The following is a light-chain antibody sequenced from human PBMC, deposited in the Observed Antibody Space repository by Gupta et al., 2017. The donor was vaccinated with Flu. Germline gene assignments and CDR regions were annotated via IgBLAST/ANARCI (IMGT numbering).Light chain of an antibody. V-gene: IGKV1-39*01. CDR3: QQTYGIPVT. Sequence: DIQMTQSPSSLSASVGDRITITCRASQSISSYLNWYQQKPGKAPKLLIFAASSLQSGVPSRFSGRGSGTDFSLTISSLQPEDFATYYCQQTYGIPVTFGEGTKV. CDR2: AAS. CDR1: QSISSY. J-gene: IGKJ4*01.